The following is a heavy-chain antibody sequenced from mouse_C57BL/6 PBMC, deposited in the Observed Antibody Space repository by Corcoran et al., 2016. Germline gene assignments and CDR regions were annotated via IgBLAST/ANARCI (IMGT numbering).Heavy chain of an antibody. V-gene: IGHV9-3*01. CDR2: INTYSGVP. Sequence: QIQLVQSGPELKKPGETVKISCKASGYTFTTYGMSWVIQAPGKGLKWMGWINTYSGVPTYADDFKGRFAFSLETSASTAYLQINNLKNEDTATYCCARYYGSSYYFDDGGQGTTLTVSS. CDR3: ARYYGSSYYFDD. CDR1: GYTFTTYG. J-gene: IGHJ2*01. D-gene: IGHD1-1*01.